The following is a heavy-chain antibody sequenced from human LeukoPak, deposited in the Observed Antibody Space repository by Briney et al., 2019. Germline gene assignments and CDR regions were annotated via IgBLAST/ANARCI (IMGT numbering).Heavy chain of an antibody. D-gene: IGHD2-15*01. Sequence: PGGSLRLSCAASGFTFSSYAMSWVRQAPGKGLEWVSAISGSGGSTYYADSMKGRFTISRDNSKNTLYLQMNSLRAEDTAVYYCAKDLPLGYCSGGSCYAGDYWGQGILVTVSS. J-gene: IGHJ4*02. CDR3: AKDLPLGYCSGGSCYAGDY. CDR2: ISGSGGST. V-gene: IGHV3-23*01. CDR1: GFTFSSYA.